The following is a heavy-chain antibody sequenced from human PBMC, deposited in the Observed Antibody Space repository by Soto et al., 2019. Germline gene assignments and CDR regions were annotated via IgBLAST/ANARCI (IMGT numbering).Heavy chain of an antibody. CDR3: ARGPTTSAFSAMDV. Sequence: QVQLVESGGGVVQPGRSLRLSCAASGFTFSNNAMDWVRQAPGKGLEWVAVISYDGSNKYIAESVKGRFTISRDNSKNTLVLQMNSLRAEDTAVYYCARGPTTSAFSAMDVWGQGTTVTVSS. J-gene: IGHJ6*02. CDR1: GFTFSNNA. CDR2: ISYDGSNK. D-gene: IGHD1-1*01. V-gene: IGHV3-30-3*01.